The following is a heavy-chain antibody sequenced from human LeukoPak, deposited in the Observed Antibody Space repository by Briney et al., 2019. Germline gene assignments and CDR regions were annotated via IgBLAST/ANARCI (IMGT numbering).Heavy chain of an antibody. D-gene: IGHD1-1*01. J-gene: IGHJ6*02. V-gene: IGHV3-23*01. Sequence: GGSLRLSCAASGFTFTNYAMSWVRQAPGKGLEWVSAISGNGGNTYYAASVKGRFTISRDNSKNTLYLQMNSPRADDTAVYYCAKAATTGNSYYYGMDVWGQGTTVTVPS. CDR3: AKAATTGNSYYYGMDV. CDR2: ISGNGGNT. CDR1: GFTFTNYA.